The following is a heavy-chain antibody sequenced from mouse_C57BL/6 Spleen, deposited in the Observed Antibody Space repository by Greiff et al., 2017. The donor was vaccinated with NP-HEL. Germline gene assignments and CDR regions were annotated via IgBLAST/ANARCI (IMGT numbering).Heavy chain of an antibody. Sequence: DVQLVESGEGLVKPGGSLKLSCAASGFTFSSYAMSWVRQTPEKRLEWVAYISSGGDYIYYADTVKGRFTISRDNARNTLYLQMSSLKSEDTAMYYCTIYDYDEGLAMDYWGQGTSVTVSS. CDR1: GFTFSSYA. CDR3: TIYDYDEGLAMDY. J-gene: IGHJ4*01. V-gene: IGHV5-9-1*02. D-gene: IGHD2-4*01. CDR2: ISSGGDYI.